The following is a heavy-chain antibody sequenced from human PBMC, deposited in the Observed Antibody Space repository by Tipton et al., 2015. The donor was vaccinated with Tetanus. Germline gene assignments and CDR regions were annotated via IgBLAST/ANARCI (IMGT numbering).Heavy chain of an antibody. CDR3: ARDFSYYFDSKSGFDY. CDR2: ISTSSTTI. J-gene: IGHJ4*02. Sequence: SLRLSCAAYGFTFNTYNMNWVRQAPGKGLEWVSYISTSSTTIFYADSVRCLFTISRDNAKNSLYLQMNSLRDEDTAVYYCARDFSYYFDSKSGFDYWGQGTLVTVSS. CDR1: GFTFNTYN. D-gene: IGHD3-22*01. V-gene: IGHV3-48*02.